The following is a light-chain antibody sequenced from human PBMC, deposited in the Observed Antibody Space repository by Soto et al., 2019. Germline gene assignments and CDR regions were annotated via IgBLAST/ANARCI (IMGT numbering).Light chain of an antibody. J-gene: IGKJ2*01. CDR2: DAS. V-gene: IGKV1-5*01. CDR1: QSLSRW. CDR3: QHYNSYPYT. Sequence: DIQMTQSPSTLSASVGDRVTITCRASQSLSRWLAWYQQKPGKAPKLLISDASNLESGVPSRFSGSGSGTEFTLTISCLQPDDFATYYCQHYNSYPYTFGQGNKLESK.